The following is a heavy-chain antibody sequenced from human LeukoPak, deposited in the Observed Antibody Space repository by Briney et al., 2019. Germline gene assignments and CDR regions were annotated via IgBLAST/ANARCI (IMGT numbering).Heavy chain of an antibody. CDR2: ISSSGSTI. Sequence: GGSLRLSCAASGFTFSDYYMSWIRQAPGKGLEWVSYISSSGSTIYYADSVKGRFTISRDNSKNTLYLQMNSLRAEDTAVYYCAKMVTMIVVGRFDYWGQGTLVTVSS. CDR1: GFTFSDYY. J-gene: IGHJ4*02. V-gene: IGHV3-11*01. CDR3: AKMVTMIVVGRFDY. D-gene: IGHD3-22*01.